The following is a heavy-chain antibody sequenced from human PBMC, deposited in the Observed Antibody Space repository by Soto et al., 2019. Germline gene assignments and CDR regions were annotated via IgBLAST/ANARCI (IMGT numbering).Heavy chain of an antibody. D-gene: IGHD5-12*01. CDR3: ARESSGYSSYFDY. CDR2: ISRDGSFT. Sequence: GGSLRLSCADSGLTFSNYWIHWVRQAPGKGLAWVSRISRDGSFTTYADSVKGRFTISRDFAKNTVYLQMNSLRAEDAAVYYCARESSGYSSYFDYWGQGTLVTVSS. CDR1: GLTFSNYW. V-gene: IGHV3-74*01. J-gene: IGHJ4*02.